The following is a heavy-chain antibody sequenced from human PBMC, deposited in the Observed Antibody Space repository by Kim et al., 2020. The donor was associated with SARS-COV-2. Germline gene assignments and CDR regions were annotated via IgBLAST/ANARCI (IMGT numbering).Heavy chain of an antibody. V-gene: IGHV1-69*04. Sequence: SVKVSCKASGGTFSSYTISWVRQAPGQGLEWMGRIIPILGIANYAQKFQGRVTITADKSTSTAYMELSSLRSEDTAVYYCARDRRVRDVVVAMGGYFDYWGQGTLVTVSS. D-gene: IGHD2-15*01. J-gene: IGHJ4*02. CDR1: GGTFSSYT. CDR3: ARDRRVRDVVVAMGGYFDY. CDR2: IIPILGIA.